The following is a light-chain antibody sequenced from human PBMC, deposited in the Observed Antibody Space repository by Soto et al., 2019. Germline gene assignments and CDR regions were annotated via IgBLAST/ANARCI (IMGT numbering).Light chain of an antibody. CDR1: QSISSY. J-gene: IGKJ5*01. CDR3: QQSYTTPVT. CDR2: AAS. Sequence: DIQMTQSPSSLSASVGDRVTISCRASQSISSYLNWYQQKPGKAPKLLIDAASSLQSGVPSRFSGSGSGTDFTLTISSLQPEDFAAYYGQQSYTTPVTFGQGTRLEIK. V-gene: IGKV1-39*01.